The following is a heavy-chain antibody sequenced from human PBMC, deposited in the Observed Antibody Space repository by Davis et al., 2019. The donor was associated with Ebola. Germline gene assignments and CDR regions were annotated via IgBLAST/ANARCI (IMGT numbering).Heavy chain of an antibody. V-gene: IGHV3-30*03. CDR3: ARDQGEVGATDY. Sequence: PGGSLTLSCAASAFTFSSHGMHWVRQAPGKGLEWVAVISYDGSNKYYADSVKGRFTISRDNSKNTLYLQMNSLRAEDTAVYYCARDQGEVGATDYWGQGILVTVSS. CDR2: ISYDGSNK. J-gene: IGHJ4*02. D-gene: IGHD1-26*01. CDR1: AFTFSSHG.